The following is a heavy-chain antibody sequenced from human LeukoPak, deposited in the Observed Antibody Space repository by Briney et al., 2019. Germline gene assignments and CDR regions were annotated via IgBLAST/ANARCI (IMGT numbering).Heavy chain of an antibody. V-gene: IGHV3-7*01. CDR3: VRDGGVSGYDLLDY. J-gene: IGHJ4*02. CDR1: EFPFSIYA. CDR2: INQDGSKE. D-gene: IGHD5-12*01. Sequence: GGSLRLSCEVSEFPFSIYAMAWVRQAPGKGLEWVAHINQDGSKEYYMDSVKARFTISRDNAKNSLSLQMNSLRAEDTAVYYCVRDGGVSGYDLLDYWGQGTLVTVSS.